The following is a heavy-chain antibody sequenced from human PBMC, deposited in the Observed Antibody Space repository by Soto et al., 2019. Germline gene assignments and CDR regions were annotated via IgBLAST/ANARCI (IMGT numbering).Heavy chain of an antibody. D-gene: IGHD3-9*01. Sequence: PGGSLRLSCAASGFTFSSYWMHWVRQAPGKGLEWVSVIYSGGSTYYADSVKGRFTISRDNSKNTLYLQMNSLRAEDTAVYYCARDVQPYYDILTGYFQGDETKNWFDPWGQGTLVTVSS. V-gene: IGHV3-66*01. J-gene: IGHJ5*02. CDR3: ARDVQPYYDILTGYFQGDETKNWFDP. CDR1: GFTFSSYW. CDR2: IYSGGST.